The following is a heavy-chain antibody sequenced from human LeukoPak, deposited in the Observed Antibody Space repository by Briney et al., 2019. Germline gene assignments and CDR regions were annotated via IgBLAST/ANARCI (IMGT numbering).Heavy chain of an antibody. CDR1: GDXVSSNSAA. CDR2: TYYRSKWYN. CDR3: ARGPGLRMGAFDI. J-gene: IGHJ3*02. Sequence: SQTLSLTCAISGDXVSSNSAAWNWIRQSPSRGLEWLGRTYYRSKWYNDSSVSVRSRISINPDTSKNHFSLQLNSVTPEDTAVYYCARGPGLRMGAFDIWGQGTMVSVSS. D-gene: IGHD4-17*01. V-gene: IGHV6-1*01.